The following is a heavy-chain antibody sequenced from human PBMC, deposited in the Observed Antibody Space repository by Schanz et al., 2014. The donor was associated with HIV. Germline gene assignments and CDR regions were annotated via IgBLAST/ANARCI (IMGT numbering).Heavy chain of an antibody. CDR2: ISYDGSYK. D-gene: IGHD2-15*01. J-gene: IGHJ4*02. CDR1: EFTFSSYG. Sequence: QVQLVESGGGVVQPGRSLRLSCAASEFTFSSYGMHWVRQAPGKGLEWAAVISYDGSYKYYADSVKGRFTISRDNSKNTLFLQMNSLRAEDTAVYYCAKDTFELRNSGVFDWWGQGTLVTVSS. V-gene: IGHV3-30*18. CDR3: AKDTFELRNSGVFDW.